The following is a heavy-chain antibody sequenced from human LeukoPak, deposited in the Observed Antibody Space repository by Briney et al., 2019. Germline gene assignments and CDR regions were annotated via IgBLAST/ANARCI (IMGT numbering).Heavy chain of an antibody. CDR3: ARITYDFWSGYYMPDDP. CDR1: GYTFTSYG. D-gene: IGHD3-3*01. V-gene: IGHV1-18*01. Sequence: ASVKVSCKASGYTFTSYGISWVRQTPGQGLEWMGWISIYNGNTDYAQKLRGRVTMTTDTSTSTAYLELRGLRSDDTAVYYCARITYDFWSGYYMPDDPWGQGTLVTVSS. J-gene: IGHJ5*02. CDR2: ISIYNGNT.